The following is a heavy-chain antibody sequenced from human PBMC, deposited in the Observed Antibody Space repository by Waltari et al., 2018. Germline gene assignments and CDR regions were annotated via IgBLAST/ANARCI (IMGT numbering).Heavy chain of an antibody. CDR3: ARAAKAVAGTLGY. Sequence: EVQLVESGGGLIQPGGSLRLYCAASGFTVSSNYMSWVRQAPGKGLEWVSVIYSGGSTYYADSVKGRFTISRDNSKNTLYLQMNSLRAEDTAVYYCARAAKAVAGTLGYWGQGTLVTVSS. D-gene: IGHD6-19*01. CDR2: IYSGGST. V-gene: IGHV3-53*01. CDR1: GFTVSSNY. J-gene: IGHJ4*02.